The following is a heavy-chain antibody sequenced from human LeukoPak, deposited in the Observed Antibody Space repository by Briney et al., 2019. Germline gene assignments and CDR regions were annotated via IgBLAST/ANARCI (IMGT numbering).Heavy chain of an antibody. CDR1: GFSFSSYS. Sequence: GGSLRLSCAASGFSFSSYSMNWVRQAPGKGLEWVSYISSSSTIYYADSVKGRFTISRDNAENSLYLQMNSLRDEDTAVYYCATDTVMVYDYWGQGTLVTVSS. J-gene: IGHJ4*02. D-gene: IGHD5-18*01. V-gene: IGHV3-48*02. CDR3: ATDTVMVYDY. CDR2: ISSSSTI.